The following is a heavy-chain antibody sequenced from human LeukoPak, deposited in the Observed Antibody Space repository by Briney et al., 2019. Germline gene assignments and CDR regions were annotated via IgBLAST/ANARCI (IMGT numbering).Heavy chain of an antibody. Sequence: GGSLRLSCAASGFTFSSYAMSWVRQAPGKGLEWVSAISGSGGSTYYADSVKGRFTISRDNSKNTLYLQMNSLRAEDTAVYYCAKAKGRTMVLGSFDYWGQGTLVTVSS. D-gene: IGHD4/OR15-4a*01. V-gene: IGHV3-23*01. CDR3: AKAKGRTMVLGSFDY. CDR2: ISGSGGST. CDR1: GFTFSSYA. J-gene: IGHJ4*02.